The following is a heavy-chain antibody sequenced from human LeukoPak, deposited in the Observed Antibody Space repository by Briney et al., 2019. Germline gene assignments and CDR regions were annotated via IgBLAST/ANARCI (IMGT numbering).Heavy chain of an antibody. CDR1: GFTVSSNY. Sequence: GGSLRLSCAASGFTVSSNYMSRVRQAPGKGLEWVSAIRIDGSHTYYADSVKGRFPISRANSKNKLYLPMNSLRAEETAVYYCAKSYDTSGRRAFDIWGQGTMVTVSS. CDR2: IRIDGSHT. D-gene: IGHD3-22*01. CDR3: AKSYDTSGRRAFDI. J-gene: IGHJ3*02. V-gene: IGHV3-23*01.